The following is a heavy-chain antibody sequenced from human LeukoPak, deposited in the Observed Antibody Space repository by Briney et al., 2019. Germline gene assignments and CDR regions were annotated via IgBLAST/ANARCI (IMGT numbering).Heavy chain of an antibody. V-gene: IGHV4-59*01. CDR2: IYYSGST. CDR3: AGRDSSGWSAEYFQH. Sequence: PSETLSLTCAVSGGSISSYYWSWIRQPPGKGLEWIGYIYYSGSTNYNPSLKSRVTISVDTSKNQFSLKLSSVTAAVTAVYYCAGRDSSGWSAEYFQHWGQGTLVTVSS. J-gene: IGHJ1*01. CDR1: GGSISSYY. D-gene: IGHD6-19*01.